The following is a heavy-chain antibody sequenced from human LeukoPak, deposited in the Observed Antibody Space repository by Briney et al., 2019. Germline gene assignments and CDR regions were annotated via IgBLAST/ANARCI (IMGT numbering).Heavy chain of an antibody. CDR1: GFTLSSHD. J-gene: IGHJ6*03. Sequence: PGGSLRLSCAAFGFTLSSHDMYWVRQATGEGLEWVSGVGTAGDTHYADSVQGRFTISRDTAKNSLYLQMNSLRAGDTAVYYCAREVGFYYYIDVWGKGTTVIVSS. D-gene: IGHD1-26*01. V-gene: IGHV3-13*01. CDR2: VGTAGDT. CDR3: AREVGFYYYIDV.